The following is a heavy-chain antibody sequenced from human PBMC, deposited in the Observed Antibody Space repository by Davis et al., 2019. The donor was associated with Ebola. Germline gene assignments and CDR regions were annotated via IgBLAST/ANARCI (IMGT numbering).Heavy chain of an antibody. Sequence: GGSLRLSCAASGFTFYSYAMTWVRQAPGKGLEWVSAISGSGGSTYYADSVKGRFTISRDNSKKTLYLQMNSLRAEDTAVYYCARETASIAVTWGQGTLVTVSS. J-gene: IGHJ4*02. CDR2: ISGSGGST. CDR3: ARETASIAVT. D-gene: IGHD6-19*01. V-gene: IGHV3-23*01. CDR1: GFTFYSYA.